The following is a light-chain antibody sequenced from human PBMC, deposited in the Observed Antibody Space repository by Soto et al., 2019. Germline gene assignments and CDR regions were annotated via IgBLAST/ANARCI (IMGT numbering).Light chain of an antibody. CDR3: QSYHDWPFA. CDR2: GGS. Sequence: EIVLTQSPATLSVSPGDRVTLSCRASESLFGFLAWYQQKPGQSPRLLIYGGSTRATGIPARFSGRGSATYFTLTISSLQSEDFAVYFCQSYHDWPFASGLGTKLEI. CDR1: ESLFGF. V-gene: IGKV3-15*01. J-gene: IGKJ2*01.